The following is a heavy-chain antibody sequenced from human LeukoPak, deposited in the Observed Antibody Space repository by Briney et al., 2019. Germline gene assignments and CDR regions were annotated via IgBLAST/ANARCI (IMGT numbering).Heavy chain of an antibody. CDR2: IWYDGSNK. V-gene: IGHV3-33*08. CDR3: AREASDAFDI. CDR1: GFTFDDYA. Sequence: PGGSLRLSCAASGFTFDDYAMHWVRQAPGKGLEWVALIWYDGSNKNYADSVKGRFTISRDNSKNTLFLQMNSLRAEDTAVYYCAREASDAFDIWGQGTMVTVSS. J-gene: IGHJ3*02.